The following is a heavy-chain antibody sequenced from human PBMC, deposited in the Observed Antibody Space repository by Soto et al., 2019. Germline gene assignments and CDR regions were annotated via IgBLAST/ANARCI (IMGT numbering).Heavy chain of an antibody. Sequence: ASVKVSCKASGGTFSSYAISWVRQAPGQGLEWMGGIIPIFGTANYAQKFQGRVTITADKSTSTAYMELSSLRSEDTAVYYCARQDPYSGHDSQPFYYYYGMDVWGQGTTVTVYS. CDR1: GGTFSSYA. D-gene: IGHD5-12*01. CDR2: IIPIFGTA. J-gene: IGHJ6*02. V-gene: IGHV1-69*06. CDR3: ARQDPYSGHDSQPFYYYYGMDV.